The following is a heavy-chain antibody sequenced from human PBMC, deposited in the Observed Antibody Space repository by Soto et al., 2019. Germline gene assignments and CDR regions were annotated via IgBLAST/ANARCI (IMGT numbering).Heavy chain of an antibody. CDR1: GFTFSSYG. CDR3: ARESEEQQLVGPQYYFDY. Sequence: GGSLRLSCAASGFTFSSYGMHWVRQAPGKGLEWVAVIWYDGSNKYYADSVKGRFTISRDNSKNTLYLQMNSLRAEDTAVYYCARESEEQQLVGPQYYFDYWGQGTLVTVSS. J-gene: IGHJ4*02. V-gene: IGHV3-33*01. CDR2: IWYDGSNK. D-gene: IGHD6-13*01.